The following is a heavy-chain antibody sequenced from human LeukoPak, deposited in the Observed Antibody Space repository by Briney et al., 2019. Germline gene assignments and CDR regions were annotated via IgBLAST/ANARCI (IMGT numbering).Heavy chain of an antibody. CDR1: GYTFTGYC. V-gene: IGHV1-2*02. CDR3: ARLLWFGELNDY. CDR2: INPNSGGT. J-gene: IGHJ4*02. Sequence: ASVKVSCKASGYTFTGYCMHWVRQAPGQGLEWMGWINPNSGGTNYAQKFQGRVTMTRDTSISTAYMELSRLRSDDTAVYYCARLLWFGELNDYWGQGTLVTVSS. D-gene: IGHD3-10*01.